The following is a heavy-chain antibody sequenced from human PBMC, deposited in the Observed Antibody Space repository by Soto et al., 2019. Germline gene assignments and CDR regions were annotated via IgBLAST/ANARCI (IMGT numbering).Heavy chain of an antibody. Sequence: PSETLSPTRPVSCGSIRSGSYYWGWVPQPPGKGLEWIGYIYYSGSTNYNPSLKSRVTISVDTSKNQFSLKLSSVTAADTAVYYCARDTPRSYYYYGMDVWGQGTTVTVSS. CDR1: CGSIRSGSYY. V-gene: IGHV4-61*01. J-gene: IGHJ6*02. CDR2: IYYSGST. CDR3: ARDTPRSYYYYGMDV.